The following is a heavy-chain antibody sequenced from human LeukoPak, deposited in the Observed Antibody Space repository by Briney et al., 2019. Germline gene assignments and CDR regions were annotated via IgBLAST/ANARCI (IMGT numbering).Heavy chain of an antibody. CDR3: ARDGGEDYGDFLEYFQH. CDR1: GGSISSGSYY. J-gene: IGHJ1*01. Sequence: SQTLSLTCTVSGGSISSGSYYWSWIRQPAGKGLEWIGRIYTSGSTNYNPSLKSRVTISVDTSKNQFSLKLSSVTAADTAVYYCARDGGEDYGDFLEYFQHWARAPWSPSPQ. D-gene: IGHD4-17*01. CDR2: IYTSGST. V-gene: IGHV4-61*02.